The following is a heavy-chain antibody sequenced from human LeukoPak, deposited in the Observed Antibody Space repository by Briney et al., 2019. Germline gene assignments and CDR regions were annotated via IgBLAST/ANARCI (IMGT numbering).Heavy chain of an antibody. CDR3: ARGLFLSGYLDAFDI. D-gene: IGHD3-22*01. J-gene: IGHJ3*02. CDR2: ISGSGGST. CDR1: GFTFSSYG. V-gene: IGHV3-23*01. Sequence: GGSLRLSCAASGFTFSSYGMSWVRQAPGKGLEWVSAISGSGGSTYYADSVKGRCTISRDNSKNTLYLQMNSLRVEDTAVYYCARGLFLSGYLDAFDIWGQGTVVTVSS.